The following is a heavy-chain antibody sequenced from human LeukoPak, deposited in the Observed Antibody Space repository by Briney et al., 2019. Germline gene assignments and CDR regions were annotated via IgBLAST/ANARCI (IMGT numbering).Heavy chain of an antibody. CDR3: ARSPVSSGSYRWFDP. CDR1: GYTFTSYD. J-gene: IGHJ5*02. Sequence: ASVKVSCKASGYTFTSYDINWVRQATGQGLEWMGWMNPNSGNTGYAQKFQGRVTMTRSTYISTAYMELSSLRSEDTAVYYCARSPVSSGSYRWFDPWGQGTLVTVSS. V-gene: IGHV1-8*01. D-gene: IGHD3-10*01. CDR2: MNPNSGNT.